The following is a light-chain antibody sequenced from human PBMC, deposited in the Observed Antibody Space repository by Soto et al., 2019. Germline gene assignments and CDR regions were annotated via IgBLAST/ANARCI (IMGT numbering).Light chain of an antibody. V-gene: IGKV3-15*01. CDR2: GAS. J-gene: IGKJ1*01. CDR3: QQYNDWPRT. Sequence: EIVMTQSPATLSVSPGERATLSCRASQSVFSNLAWYQQKPGQAPGLLIYGASARATGIPARFSGSGSGTEFTLTISSLQSEDFAVYYCQQYNDWPRTFGQGTKVEI. CDR1: QSVFSN.